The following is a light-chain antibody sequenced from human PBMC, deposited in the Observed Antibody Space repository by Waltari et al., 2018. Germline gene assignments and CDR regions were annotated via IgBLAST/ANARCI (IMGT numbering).Light chain of an antibody. CDR3: QQYGDSPPWT. J-gene: IGKJ1*01. Sequence: ETVLTQSPGTLSLSPGDRATLSCRASQSVRTAYLAWYHQRPGQAPRLLIYGGSKRVTGNPDRFSGSGSGTHFTLTINKLEPGDCGVYYCQQYGDSPPWTFGQGTKVEIK. CDR1: QSVRTAY. CDR2: GGS. V-gene: IGKV3-20*01.